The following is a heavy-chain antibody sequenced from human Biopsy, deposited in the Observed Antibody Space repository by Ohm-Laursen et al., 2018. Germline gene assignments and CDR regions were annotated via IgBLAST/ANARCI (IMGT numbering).Heavy chain of an antibody. D-gene: IGHD3-3*01. CDR2: IYPNSGDT. V-gene: IGHV1-2*02. J-gene: IGHJ4*02. Sequence: ASVTPACKPSGAAFLGYYLDWVRHAAGHGLEWMACIYPNSGDTDFAQKFQGRVSMTRDTSVSTAYLELSSLRSDDTAIYYCARDLLEWSLPSWGQGTLVTVSS. CDR3: ARDLLEWSLPS. CDR1: GAAFLGYY.